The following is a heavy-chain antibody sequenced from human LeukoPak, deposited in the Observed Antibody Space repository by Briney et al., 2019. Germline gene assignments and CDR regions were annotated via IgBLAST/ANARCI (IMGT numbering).Heavy chain of an antibody. J-gene: IGHJ4*02. CDR2: IRYDGSNE. CDR3: ARDEPTVTTGPPVGY. CDR1: GFTFSNYG. D-gene: IGHD4-17*01. Sequence: GGSLRLSCAASGFTFSNYGMHWVRQAPGKGLEWVAFIRYDGSNEYYADSVKGRFTISRDNAKNTLYLQMNSLRVEDTAVYYCARDEPTVTTGPPVGYWGQGTLVTVSS. V-gene: IGHV3-30*02.